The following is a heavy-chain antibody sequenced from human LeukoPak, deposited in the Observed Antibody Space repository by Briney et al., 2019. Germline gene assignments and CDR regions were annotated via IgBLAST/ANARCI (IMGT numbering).Heavy chain of an antibody. V-gene: IGHV3-23*01. CDR2: VSGGGGST. Sequence: VGSLRLSCAASGLTFSTYAMSWVRQAPRKGLEWVSGVSGGGGSTYYADSVKGRFTISRDNAKNSVYPQINSLRAEDTAVYYCTRDLDLYNDAFDVWGQGTRVTVSS. J-gene: IGHJ3*01. CDR1: GLTFSTYA. D-gene: IGHD1-14*01. CDR3: TRDLDLYNDAFDV.